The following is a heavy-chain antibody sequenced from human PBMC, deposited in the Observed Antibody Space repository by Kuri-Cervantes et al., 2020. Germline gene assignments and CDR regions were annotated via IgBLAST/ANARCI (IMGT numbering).Heavy chain of an antibody. CDR1: GFTFSSYD. Sequence: TLSLTCAASGFTFSSYDMHWVRQATGKGLEWVSAIGTAGDTYYPGSVKGRFTISRENAKNSLYLQMNSLRAGDTAVYYCARAHTSSRYYDFWSGYYYGMDAWGQGTTVTVSS. CDR3: ARAHTSSRYYDFWSGYYYGMDA. D-gene: IGHD3-3*01. CDR2: IGTAGDT. V-gene: IGHV3-13*01. J-gene: IGHJ6*02.